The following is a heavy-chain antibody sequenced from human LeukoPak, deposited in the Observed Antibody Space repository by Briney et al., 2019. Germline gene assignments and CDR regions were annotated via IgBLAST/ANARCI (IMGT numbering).Heavy chain of an antibody. J-gene: IGHJ4*02. CDR2: IYRSGST. CDR1: GYSISNGYY. D-gene: IGHD6-19*01. V-gene: IGHV4-38-2*02. CDR3: ARRHSSGWFYY. Sequence: KPSETLSLTCTVSGYSISNGYYWDWSRQPPGRGLEWIGNIYRSGSTSYNPSLKSRVPIYVDTSKNQFSLNVHSVTAADTAVYYCARRHSSGWFYYWGQGTLVTVSS.